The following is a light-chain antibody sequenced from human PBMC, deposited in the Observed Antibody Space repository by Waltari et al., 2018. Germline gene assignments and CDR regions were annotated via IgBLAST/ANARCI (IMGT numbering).Light chain of an antibody. V-gene: IGLV2-11*01. J-gene: IGLJ3*02. CDR3: CSCAGTYTWV. Sequence: SALTQPRSVSGSPGQSVTISCPGPTRDVRGYNYVSWYPHHPGKAPKLMIFDVTQRPARVPDRFSGSKSANTASLTISGLQAEDEADYYCCSCAGTYTWVFGGGPKVTVL. CDR1: TRDVRGYNY. CDR2: DVT.